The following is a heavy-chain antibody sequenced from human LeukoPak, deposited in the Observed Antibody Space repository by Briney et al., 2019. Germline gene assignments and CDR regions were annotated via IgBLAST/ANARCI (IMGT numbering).Heavy chain of an antibody. V-gene: IGHV3-7*01. D-gene: IGHD3-22*01. Sequence: PGGSLRLSCAASGFTFSSYWMSWVRQAPGKGLEWVAKIKKDGSEKYYVDSVKGRFAISRDNAKNSLYLQMNSLRAEDTAVYYCARGYYYDSSAYYPDYWGQGTLVTVSS. CDR2: IKKDGSEK. J-gene: IGHJ4*02. CDR1: GFTFSSYW. CDR3: ARGYYYDSSAYYPDY.